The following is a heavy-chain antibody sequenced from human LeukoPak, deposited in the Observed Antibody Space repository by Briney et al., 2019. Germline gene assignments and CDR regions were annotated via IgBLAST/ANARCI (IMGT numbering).Heavy chain of an antibody. CDR3: YGSGSSFDY. D-gene: IGHD3-10*01. Sequence: GAPVKVSCKASGYTFTSYAMNWVRQAPGQGLEWMGWINTNTGNPTYAQGFTGRFVFSLDTSVSTAYLQISSLKAEDTAVYYCYGSGSSFDYWGQGTLVTVSS. V-gene: IGHV7-4-1*02. CDR2: INTNTGNP. CDR1: GYTFTSYA. J-gene: IGHJ4*02.